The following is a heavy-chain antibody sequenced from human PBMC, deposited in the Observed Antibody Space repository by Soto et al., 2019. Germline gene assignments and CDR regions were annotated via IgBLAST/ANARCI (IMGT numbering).Heavy chain of an antibody. CDR1: GAAFSDYT. Sequence: SETLSLTCGLSGAAFSDYTWSWVRQAPGGGLHWIGEVNRGGRTKYSPSLERRLTISVDPSRNQVSLELRSVTAADTAIYYCARLMEDKVWGSYRYLDLWGQGTLVTVS. CDR2: VNRGGRT. CDR3: ARLMEDKVWGSYRYLDL. V-gene: IGHV4-34*01. J-gene: IGHJ5*02. D-gene: IGHD3-16*02.